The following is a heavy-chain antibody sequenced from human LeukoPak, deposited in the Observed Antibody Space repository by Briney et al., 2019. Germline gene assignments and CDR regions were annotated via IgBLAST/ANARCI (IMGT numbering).Heavy chain of an antibody. Sequence: GGSLRLSCAASGFTFSSYAMSWVRQAPGKGLEWVSAISVSGGSTYYADSVKGRFTISRDNSKNTLYLQMNSLRAEDTGVYYCAKDGVRGGIAGTTDWGQGTLVTVSS. D-gene: IGHD1-7*01. V-gene: IGHV3-23*01. J-gene: IGHJ4*02. CDR3: AKDGVRGGIAGTTD. CDR1: GFTFSSYA. CDR2: ISVSGGST.